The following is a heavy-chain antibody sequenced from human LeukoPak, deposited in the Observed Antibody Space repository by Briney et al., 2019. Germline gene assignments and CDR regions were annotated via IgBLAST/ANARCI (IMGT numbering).Heavy chain of an antibody. V-gene: IGHV3-66*01. CDR1: GFTVSLKY. Sequence: PGGSLRLSCAASGFTVSLKYMSWVRQAPGKGLEWVSAIYSGGNTYYAASVKGRFTISRDNSKNTLYLQMNNLRVEDTALYLCARGADSGSYSVDYWGQGTLVTVSS. D-gene: IGHD1-26*01. J-gene: IGHJ4*02. CDR3: ARGADSGSYSVDY. CDR2: IYSGGNT.